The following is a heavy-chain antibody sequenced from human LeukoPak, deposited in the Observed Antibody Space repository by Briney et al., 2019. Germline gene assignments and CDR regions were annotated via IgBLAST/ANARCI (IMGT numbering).Heavy chain of an antibody. V-gene: IGHV3-30*02. CDR3: ARGADGVSSNSRGWFDP. CDR1: GFTFLSYG. CDR2: IRYDGSNK. Sequence: GGSLRLSCAASGFTFLSYGMHWVRQAPGKGLEWVAFIRYDGSNKYYADSVKGRFTISRDNARNSLYLQMDTLRAEDTAVYSCARGADGVSSNSRGWFDPWGQGTLITVSS. D-gene: IGHD2-15*01. J-gene: IGHJ5*02.